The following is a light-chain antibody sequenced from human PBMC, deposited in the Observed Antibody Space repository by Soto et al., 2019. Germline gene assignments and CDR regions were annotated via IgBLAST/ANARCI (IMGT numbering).Light chain of an antibody. V-gene: IGLV1-44*01. Sequence: QSVLTQPPSASGTPGQRVTISCSGSSSNIGSNTVNWYQQLPGTAPKLLIYSNNQRPSGVPDRFSGSKSGTSASLAISGLRSEDEADYYCAAWDDSLSVPFGTGTRSPS. CDR3: AAWDDSLSVP. CDR2: SNN. CDR1: SSNIGSNT. J-gene: IGLJ1*01.